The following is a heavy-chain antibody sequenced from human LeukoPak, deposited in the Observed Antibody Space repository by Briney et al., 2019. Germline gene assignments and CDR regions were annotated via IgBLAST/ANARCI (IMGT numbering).Heavy chain of an antibody. CDR3: ATGSTHYDFWSGYYFDY. CDR1: GGTFSSYT. D-gene: IGHD3-3*01. V-gene: IGHV1-69*02. CDR2: IIPVLGIA. Sequence: ASVKVSCKASGGTFSSYTISWVRQAPGQGLEWMGRIIPVLGIANYAQKFQGRVTITADKSTSTAYMKLSSLRSEDTAVYYCATGSTHYDFWSGYYFDYWGQGTLVTVSS. J-gene: IGHJ4*02.